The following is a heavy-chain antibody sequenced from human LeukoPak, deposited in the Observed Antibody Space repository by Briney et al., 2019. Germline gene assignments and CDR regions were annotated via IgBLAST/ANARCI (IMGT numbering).Heavy chain of an antibody. CDR3: ARGSASGGSCRFDY. CDR2: IYYSGST. V-gene: IGHV4-39*01. CDR1: GGSISSSSYY. Sequence: SETLSLTCTVSGGSISSSSYYWGWIRQPPGKGLEWIGSIYYSGSTYYNPSLKSRVTISVDTSKNQFSLKLSSVTAADTAVYYCARGSASGGSCRFDYWGQGTLVTVSS. D-gene: IGHD2-15*01. J-gene: IGHJ4*02.